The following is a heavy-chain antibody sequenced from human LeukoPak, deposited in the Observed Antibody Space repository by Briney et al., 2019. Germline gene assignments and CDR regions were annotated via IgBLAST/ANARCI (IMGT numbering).Heavy chain of an antibody. Sequence: GGSLRLSCAASGITFSSYGMHWVRQAPAKGLEWVAVIWHDGSNKYYADSVKGRFTISRDNSKNTLYLQMGSLRAEDMAVYYCARGSAARVFDYWGQGTLVTVSS. CDR2: IWHDGSNK. CDR1: GITFSSYG. CDR3: ARGSAARVFDY. J-gene: IGHJ4*02. V-gene: IGHV3-33*01. D-gene: IGHD6-6*01.